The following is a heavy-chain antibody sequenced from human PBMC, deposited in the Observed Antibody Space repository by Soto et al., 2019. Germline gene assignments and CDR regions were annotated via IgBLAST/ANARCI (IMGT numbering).Heavy chain of an antibody. CDR2: IIPIFGTA. J-gene: IGHJ4*02. Sequence: QVQLVQSGAEVKKPGSSVKVSCKASGGTCSSYAISWVRQAPGKGLEWMGGIIPIFGTANYAQKFQGRVTITADKSTSTAYMELSSLRSEDTAVYYCARARYSSGWYWFSGFDYWGQGTLVTVSS. V-gene: IGHV1-69*06. CDR1: GGTCSSYA. CDR3: ARARYSSGWYWFSGFDY. D-gene: IGHD6-19*01.